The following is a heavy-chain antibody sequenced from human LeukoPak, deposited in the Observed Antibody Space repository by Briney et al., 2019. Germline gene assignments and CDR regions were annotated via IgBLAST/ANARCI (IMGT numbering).Heavy chain of an antibody. V-gene: IGHV4-61*02. CDR2: IYTSGSS. CDR1: GGSISSGSYY. CDR3: ARGST. Sequence: SQTLSLTCTVSGGSISSGSYYWSWIRQPAGKGLEWIGRIYTSGSSNYNPSLKSRVTISVDTSKNQFSLKLSSVTAADTAVYYCARGSTWGQGTLVTVSS. J-gene: IGHJ5*02.